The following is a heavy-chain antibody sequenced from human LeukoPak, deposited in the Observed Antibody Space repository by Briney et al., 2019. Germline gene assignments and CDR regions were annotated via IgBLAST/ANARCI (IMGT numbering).Heavy chain of an antibody. CDR2: IYYSGST. V-gene: IGHV4-39*01. Sequence: PSETLSLTCTVSGGSISSSYYYWGWIRQPPGKGLEWIGSIYYSGSTYYNPSLKSRVTISVDTSKNQFSLKLRSVTAADTAVYYCASAGAPGRNYAGLDYWGQGTLVTVSS. CDR1: GGSISSSYYY. CDR3: ASAGAPGRNYAGLDY. J-gene: IGHJ4*02. D-gene: IGHD3-10*01.